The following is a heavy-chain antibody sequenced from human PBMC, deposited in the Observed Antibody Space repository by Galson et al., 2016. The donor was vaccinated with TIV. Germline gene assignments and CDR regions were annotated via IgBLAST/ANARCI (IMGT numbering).Heavy chain of an antibody. CDR2: TSSSGRFV. D-gene: IGHD2/OR15-2a*01. CDR1: GFTFSAYA. V-gene: IGHV3-21*01. CDR3: ARVRGDGEYSYGAFDY. J-gene: IGHJ4*02. Sequence: SLRLSCAAFGFTFSAYAMHWVRQAPGKGLEWVSTTSSSGRFVYYADSLKGRFTISRDSATSSLHLQMNSLRAEDSGIYYCARVRGDGEYSYGAFDYWGPGTLVTVSS.